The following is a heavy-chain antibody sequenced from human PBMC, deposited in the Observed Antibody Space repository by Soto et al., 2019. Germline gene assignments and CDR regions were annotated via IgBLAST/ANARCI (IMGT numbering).Heavy chain of an antibody. V-gene: IGHV3-30*18. CDR1: GFTFSSYG. CDR3: AKEGVFQQPLNYVYVIDTLYYDY. J-gene: IGHJ4*02. Sequence: GGSLRLSCAASGFTFSSYGMHWVRQAPGKGLEWVAVISYDGSNKYYADSVKGRFTISRDNSKDTLYLQMNSLRAEDTAVYYCAKEGVFQQPLNYVYVIDTLYYDYWGQGTLVTAPQ. D-gene: IGHD6-25*01. CDR2: ISYDGSNK.